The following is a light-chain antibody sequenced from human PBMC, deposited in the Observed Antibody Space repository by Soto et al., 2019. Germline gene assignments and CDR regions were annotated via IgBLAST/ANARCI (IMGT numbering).Light chain of an antibody. Sequence: EIVMTQSPATLSVSPGERVTLSCRASQSVSSNLAWYQQKPGQAPRLLIFGASTRATGIPARSSGSGSGTEFTLTISSLQSEDFAVYYCQHYNNWPPWTFGQGTKVEIK. V-gene: IGKV3-15*01. CDR1: QSVSSN. J-gene: IGKJ1*01. CDR2: GAS. CDR3: QHYNNWPPWT.